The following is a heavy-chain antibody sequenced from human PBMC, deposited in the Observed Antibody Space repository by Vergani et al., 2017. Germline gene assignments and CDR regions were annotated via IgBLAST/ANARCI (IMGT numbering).Heavy chain of an antibody. CDR1: GYTFTGYY. V-gene: IGHV1-2*02. D-gene: IGHD2-2*02. CDR3: ASACSSTSFYTEEYFQH. J-gene: IGHJ1*01. Sequence: QVQLVQSGAEVQKPGASVKVSCKASGYTFTGYYMHWVRQAPGPWLEWMGWINPNSGGTNYAQQFQGRVTMTRDTSISTAYMELSRLRSDDTAGYYCASACSSTSFYTEEYFQHWGQGTLVTVSS. CDR2: INPNSGGT.